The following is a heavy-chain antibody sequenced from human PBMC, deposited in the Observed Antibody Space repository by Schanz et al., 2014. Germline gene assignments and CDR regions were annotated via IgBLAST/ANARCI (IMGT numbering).Heavy chain of an antibody. V-gene: IGHV4-59*12. J-gene: IGHJ3*02. D-gene: IGHD4-17*01. CDR3: ARDRGHGDLPGDI. CDR1: GGSIRSYF. CDR2: IYYSGSS. Sequence: QVQLQESGPGLLKPSETLSLTCTVSGGSIRSYFWSWIRQPPGKGLEWIGYIYYSGSSDYNPSLKSRVTISVDTSKSQFSLNLSSATAADTAVYYCARDRGHGDLPGDIWGQGTMVTVSS.